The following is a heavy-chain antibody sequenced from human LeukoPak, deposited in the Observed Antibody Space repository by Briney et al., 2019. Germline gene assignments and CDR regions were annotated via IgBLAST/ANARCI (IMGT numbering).Heavy chain of an antibody. D-gene: IGHD2-2*01. Sequence: ASVKVSCKASGGTFSSYAINWVRQAPGPGPEWMGGIIPIFGTANYAQKFQGRVTITADEYMYTAYMELSSLRSEDTAVYYCARGSLGYCSSTNCLTIDVWGKGTTVIVSS. CDR1: GGTFSSYA. CDR2: IIPIFGTA. J-gene: IGHJ6*04. CDR3: ARGSLGYCSSTNCLTIDV. V-gene: IGHV1-69*13.